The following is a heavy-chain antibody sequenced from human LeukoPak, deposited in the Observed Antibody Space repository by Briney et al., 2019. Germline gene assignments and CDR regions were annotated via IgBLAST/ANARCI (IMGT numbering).Heavy chain of an antibody. CDR3: ARDPSSSHDAFDI. D-gene: IGHD6-13*01. CDR2: ISSSSSTI. CDR1: GFTFSSYS. J-gene: IGHJ3*02. V-gene: IGHV3-48*04. Sequence: GGSLRLSCAASGFTFSSYSMNWVRQAPGKGLEWVSYISSSSSTIYYADSVKGRFTISRDNAKNSLYLQMNSLRAEDTAVYYCARDPSSSHDAFDIWGQGTMVTVSS.